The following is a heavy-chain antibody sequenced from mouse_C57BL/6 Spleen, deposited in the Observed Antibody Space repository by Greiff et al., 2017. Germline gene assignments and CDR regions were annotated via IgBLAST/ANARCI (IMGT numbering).Heavy chain of an antibody. J-gene: IGHJ1*03. CDR2: IWTGGGT. V-gene: IGHV2-9-1*01. CDR3: ARPSYGSSYNWYFDV. Sequence: VQLVESGPGLVAPSQSLSITCTVSGFSLTSYAISWVRQPPGKGLEWLGVIWTGGGTNYNSALKSRLSISKDNSKSRVFLKMNSLQTDDTARYYCARPSYGSSYNWYFDVWGTGTTVTVSS. D-gene: IGHD1-1*01. CDR1: GFSLTSYA.